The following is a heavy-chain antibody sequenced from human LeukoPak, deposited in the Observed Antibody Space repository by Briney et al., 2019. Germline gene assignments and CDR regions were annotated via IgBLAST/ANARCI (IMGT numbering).Heavy chain of an antibody. CDR3: ARGGSSWFDY. Sequence: PSETLSLTCTVSGNSISRGTYFWTWIRQPPGRGLEWIGFISHSGSTDYNASLKSRVTISVDRSKNQFSLKLSSVTAADTAVYYCARGGSSWFDYWGQGTLVTVSS. V-gene: IGHV4-30-2*01. CDR1: GNSISRGTYF. D-gene: IGHD6-13*01. CDR2: ISHSGST. J-gene: IGHJ4*02.